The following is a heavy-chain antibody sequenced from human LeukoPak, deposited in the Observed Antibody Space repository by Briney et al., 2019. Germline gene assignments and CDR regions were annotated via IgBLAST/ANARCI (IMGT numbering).Heavy chain of an antibody. CDR2: MNSDGSGT. CDR1: GFTFSTYW. Sequence: GALRLSCAASGFTFSTYWMHWVRQAPGKGLVWVSGMNSDGSGTTYADSVKGRFTISRDNAKNTLSLQVNSLRAEDTAVYFCARGRYYGMDVWGQGTTVTVSS. V-gene: IGHV3-74*03. CDR3: ARGRYYGMDV. J-gene: IGHJ6*02.